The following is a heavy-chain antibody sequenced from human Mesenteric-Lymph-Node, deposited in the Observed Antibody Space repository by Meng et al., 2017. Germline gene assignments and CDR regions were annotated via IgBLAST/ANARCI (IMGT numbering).Heavy chain of an antibody. Sequence: GESLKISCVASGFMISPYHMNWVRQAPGKGLEWVASISSRSSFWYYGDSVKGRLTVSRDNAKNSLYLEMNNLRAEDTAVYYCALDPPDDEYLGDRGYWGQGTSVTVSS. J-gene: IGHJ4*02. CDR1: GFMISPYH. D-gene: IGHD2-21*01. V-gene: IGHV3-21*01. CDR3: ALDPPDDEYLGDRGY. CDR2: ISSRSSFW.